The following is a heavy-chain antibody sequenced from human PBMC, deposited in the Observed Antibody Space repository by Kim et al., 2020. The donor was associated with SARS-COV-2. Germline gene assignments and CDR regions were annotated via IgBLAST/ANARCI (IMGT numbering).Heavy chain of an antibody. D-gene: IGHD3-9*01. Sequence: ADSVKGRFTLSRDTAKNSLYLQMNSLGTEDTAVYYCVRDVHFHILTGYFLYWGQGTLVTVAS. CDR3: VRDVHFHILTGYFLY. V-gene: IGHV3-9*01. J-gene: IGHJ4*02.